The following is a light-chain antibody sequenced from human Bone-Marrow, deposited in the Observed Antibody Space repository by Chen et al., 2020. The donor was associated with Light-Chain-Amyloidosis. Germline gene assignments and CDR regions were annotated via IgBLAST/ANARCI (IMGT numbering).Light chain of an antibody. CDR3: QSADSSGTYEVI. Sequence: SYDLTQPPSVSVSPGRTAGITCSGDDLPTKYAYWYQQKPGQAPVLVIHRDTERPSGSSERFSGSSSGTTATLTISGVQAEDEADYHCQSADSSGTYEVIFGGGTKLTVL. V-gene: IGLV3-25*03. J-gene: IGLJ2*01. CDR2: RDT. CDR1: DLPTKY.